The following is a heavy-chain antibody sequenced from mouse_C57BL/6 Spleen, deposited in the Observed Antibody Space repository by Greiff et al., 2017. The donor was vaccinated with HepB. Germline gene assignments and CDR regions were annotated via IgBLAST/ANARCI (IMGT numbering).Heavy chain of an antibody. CDR1: GYAFSSYW. Sequence: VKLMESGAELVKPGASVKISCKASGYAFSSYWMNWVKQRPGKGLEWIGQIYPGDGDTNYNGKFKGKATLTADKSSSTAYMQLSSLTSEDSAVYFCARPYGNFYAMDYWGQGTSVTVSS. CDR2: IYPGDGDT. J-gene: IGHJ4*01. V-gene: IGHV1-80*01. D-gene: IGHD2-10*02. CDR3: ARPYGNFYAMDY.